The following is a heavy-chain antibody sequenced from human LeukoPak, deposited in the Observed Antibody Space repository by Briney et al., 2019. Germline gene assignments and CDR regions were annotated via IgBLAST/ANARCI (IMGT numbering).Heavy chain of an antibody. CDR3: ARDVAAAGSAFDF. CDR2: INPNSGGT. Sequence: GASVKVSCKASGYTFTGYYMHWVRQAPGQGLEWMGWINPNSGGTNYAQKFQGRVTMTSDMSTSTVYMELSSLGSEDTAVYYCARDVAAAGSAFDFWGQGTMVTVSS. CDR1: GYTFTGYY. D-gene: IGHD6-13*01. J-gene: IGHJ3*01. V-gene: IGHV1-2*02.